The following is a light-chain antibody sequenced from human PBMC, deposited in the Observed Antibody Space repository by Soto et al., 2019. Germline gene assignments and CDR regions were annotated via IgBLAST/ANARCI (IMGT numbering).Light chain of an antibody. CDR3: ISYSSSSTHLV. J-gene: IGLJ2*01. V-gene: IGLV2-14*03. Sequence: QSALTQPASVSGSPGQSITISCTGTSSDVGDYTYVSWYQQHPGKAPKLMIYDVTYRPSGVSNRFSGSTSGNTASLSISGLQPADEANYYCISYSSSSTHLVFGGGTQLTVL. CDR2: DVT. CDR1: SSDVGDYTY.